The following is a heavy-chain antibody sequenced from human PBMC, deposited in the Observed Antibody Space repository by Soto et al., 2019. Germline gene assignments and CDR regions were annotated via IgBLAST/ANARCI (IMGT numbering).Heavy chain of an antibody. Sequence: GGSLRLSCAASGFTFSSYSMNWVRQAPGKGLEWVSYISSSSSTIYYADSVKGRFTISRDNAKNSLYLQMNSLRAEDTAVYYCARDYYDFWSGYYTSGTAVDIWGQGTMVTVSS. J-gene: IGHJ3*02. CDR1: GFTFSSYS. CDR3: ARDYYDFWSGYYTSGTAVDI. V-gene: IGHV3-48*04. D-gene: IGHD3-3*01. CDR2: ISSSSSTI.